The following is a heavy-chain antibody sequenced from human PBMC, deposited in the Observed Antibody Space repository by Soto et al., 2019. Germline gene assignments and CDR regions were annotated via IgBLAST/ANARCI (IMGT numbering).Heavy chain of an antibody. Sequence: PGGSLRLSCAASGFTFSSYGMHWVRQAPGKGLEWVAVISYDGSNKYYADSVKGRFTISRDNSKNTLYLQMNSLRAEDTAVYYCAKALGYCSSTSCSVDYWGQGTLVTVSS. CDR2: ISYDGSNK. CDR3: AKALGYCSSTSCSVDY. J-gene: IGHJ4*02. D-gene: IGHD2-2*01. CDR1: GFTFSSYG. V-gene: IGHV3-30*18.